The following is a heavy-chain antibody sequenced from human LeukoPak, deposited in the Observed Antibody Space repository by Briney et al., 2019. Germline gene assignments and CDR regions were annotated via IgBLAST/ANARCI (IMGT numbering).Heavy chain of an antibody. V-gene: IGHV3-23*01. J-gene: IGHJ4*02. CDR3: ASSSWQRNY. D-gene: IGHD6-13*01. CDR1: GFTFGSYA. Sequence: GGSLRLSCAASGFTFGSYAMSWVRQAPGKGLEWVSAISGSGGSTYYADSVKGRFTIYRDNSKNTLYLQMNSLRAEDTAVYYCASSSWQRNYWGQGTLVTVSS. CDR2: ISGSGGST.